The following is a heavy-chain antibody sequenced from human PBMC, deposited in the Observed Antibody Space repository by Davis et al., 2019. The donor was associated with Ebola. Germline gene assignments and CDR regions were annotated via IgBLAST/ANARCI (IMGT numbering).Heavy chain of an antibody. CDR3: AKDRRGYNSAADY. CDR2: ISGSGAST. V-gene: IGHV3-23*01. CDR1: GFTFSSYA. D-gene: IGHD3-22*01. Sequence: GESLKISCAASGFTFSSYAMNWVRQAPGKGLEWVSGISGSGASTYYADSVKGRFTISRDNSKNTLYLQMNSLRADDTAVYYCAKDRRGYNSAADYWGQGTLVTVSS. J-gene: IGHJ4*02.